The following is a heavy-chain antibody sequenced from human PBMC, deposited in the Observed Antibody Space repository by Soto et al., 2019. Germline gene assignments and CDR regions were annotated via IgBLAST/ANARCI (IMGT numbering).Heavy chain of an antibody. CDR3: ARIYLDRFDS. D-gene: IGHD1-1*01. CDR1: GFSLSYPRMG. J-gene: IGHJ4*02. Sequence: QVTLKESGPVLVKPTETLTLTCTVSGFSLSYPRMGVGWIRQPPGKALEWLAHSFSHDEVSYNTSLKSRLTVTKDTSKSQVVLTMTHMGPVDTATYFCARIYLDRFDSWGQGTLVTVSS. V-gene: IGHV2-26*02. CDR2: SFSHDEV.